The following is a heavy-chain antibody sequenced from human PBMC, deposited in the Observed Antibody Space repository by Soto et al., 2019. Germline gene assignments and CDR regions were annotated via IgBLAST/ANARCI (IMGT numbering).Heavy chain of an antibody. CDR2: IFYSGST. J-gene: IGHJ4*02. Sequence: SETLSLTCTVFGGSISSGSYYWTWIRQYPGEGPEWIGYIFYSGSTYYNPSLKSRVTISADTSKNQFSLKMKPVTAADTAVYYCARARLNRAFDFWGQGTLVTVSS. CDR1: GGSISSGSYY. V-gene: IGHV4-31*03. CDR3: ARARLNRAFDF.